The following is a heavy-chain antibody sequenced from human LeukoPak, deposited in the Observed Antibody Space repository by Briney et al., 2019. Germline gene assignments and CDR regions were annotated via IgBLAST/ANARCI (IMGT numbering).Heavy chain of an antibody. D-gene: IGHD3-22*01. Sequence: SETLPLTCAVYGGSFSGYYWSWIRQPPGKGLEWIGYIYYSGSTNYNPSLKSRVTISVDTSKNQFSLKLSSVTAADTAVYYCASLDSSGYYYGGAFDIWGQGTMVTVSS. CDR2: IYYSGST. J-gene: IGHJ3*02. CDR1: GGSFSGYY. V-gene: IGHV4-59*01. CDR3: ASLDSSGYYYGGAFDI.